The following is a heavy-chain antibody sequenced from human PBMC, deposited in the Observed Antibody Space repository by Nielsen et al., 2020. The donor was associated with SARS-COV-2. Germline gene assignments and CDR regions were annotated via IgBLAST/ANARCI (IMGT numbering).Heavy chain of an antibody. CDR2: INPNSGGT. Sequence: WVRQAPGQGLEWMGRINPNSGGTNYAQKFQGRVTMTRDTSISTAYMELSRLRSEDTAVYYCARDLEVEREQLNGMDVWGQGTTVTVSS. V-gene: IGHV1-2*06. CDR3: ARDLEVEREQLNGMDV. D-gene: IGHD6-13*01. J-gene: IGHJ6*02.